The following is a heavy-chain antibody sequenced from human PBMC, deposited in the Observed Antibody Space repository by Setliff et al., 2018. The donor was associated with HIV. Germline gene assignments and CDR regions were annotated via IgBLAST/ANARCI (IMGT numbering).Heavy chain of an antibody. D-gene: IGHD1-26*01. CDR2: ISWDGGGT. V-gene: IGHV3-43D*04. Sequence: AGGSLRLSCAASGFTFDDYAMHWVRQAPGKGLEWVSLISWDGGGTYYTASVQGRFTVSRDNAKNTLYLQMNGLRAEDTAVYYCVRGIVGASVFNYWGQGTQVTVSS. CDR3: VRGIVGASVFNY. J-gene: IGHJ4*02. CDR1: GFTFDDYA.